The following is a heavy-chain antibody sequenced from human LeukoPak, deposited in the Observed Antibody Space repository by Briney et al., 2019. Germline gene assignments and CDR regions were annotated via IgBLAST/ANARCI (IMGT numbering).Heavy chain of an antibody. V-gene: IGHV1-69*06. CDR3: ARRAGIGYYDILTGYYAWFDP. CDR2: IIPIFGTA. J-gene: IGHJ5*02. D-gene: IGHD3-9*01. CDR1: GGTFSSYA. Sequence: ASVKVSCKASGGTFSSYAISWVRQAPGQGLEWMGGIIPIFGTANYAQKFQGRVTITADKSTSTAYMELSSLRPEDTAVYYCARRAGIGYYDILTGYYAWFDPWGQGTLVTVSS.